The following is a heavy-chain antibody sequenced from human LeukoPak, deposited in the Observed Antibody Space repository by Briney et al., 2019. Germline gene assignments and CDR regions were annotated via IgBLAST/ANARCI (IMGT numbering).Heavy chain of an antibody. V-gene: IGHV3-48*03. CDR3: ARDFVAAHIDY. J-gene: IGHJ4*02. CDR1: GFTFSSYE. D-gene: IGHD6-25*01. Sequence: GGSLRLSCAASGFTFSSYEMNWVRQAPGKGLEWVSYISSSGSTIYYADSVKGRFTISRDNAKNSLYLQMNSLRAEDTAVYYCARDFVAAHIDYWGQGTLVTVSS. CDR2: ISSSGSTI.